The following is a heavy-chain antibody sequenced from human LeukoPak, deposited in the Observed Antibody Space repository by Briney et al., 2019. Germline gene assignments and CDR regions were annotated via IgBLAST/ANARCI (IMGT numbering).Heavy chain of an antibody. CDR2: IYYSGST. J-gene: IGHJ3*02. CDR1: GGSISSGGYY. CDR3: ARDSGPGAFDI. Sequence: PSETLSLTCTVSGGSISSGGYYWSWIRQHPGKGLEWIGYIYYSGSTYHNPSLKSRVTISVDTSNNQFSLKLSSVTAADTAVYYCARDSGPGAFDIWGQGTMVTVSS. V-gene: IGHV4-31*03. D-gene: IGHD3-10*01.